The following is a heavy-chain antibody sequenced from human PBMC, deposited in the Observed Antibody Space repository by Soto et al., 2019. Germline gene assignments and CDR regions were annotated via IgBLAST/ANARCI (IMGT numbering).Heavy chain of an antibody. D-gene: IGHD3-3*01. Sequence: SETLSLTCTVSGGSISSYYWSWIRQPPGKGLEWIGYIYYSGSTNYNPSLKSRVTISVDTSKNQFSLKLSSVTAADTAVYYCARGDGYYFIYGMDVWGQGTTVTVSS. CDR3: ARGDGYYFIYGMDV. CDR1: GGSISSYY. CDR2: IYYSGST. J-gene: IGHJ6*02. V-gene: IGHV4-59*01.